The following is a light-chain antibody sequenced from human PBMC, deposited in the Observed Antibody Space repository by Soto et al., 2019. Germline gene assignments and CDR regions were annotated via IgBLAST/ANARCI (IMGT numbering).Light chain of an antibody. CDR1: SGHSSYV. CDR2: FESSGSY. Sequence: QPVLTQSSSASASLGSSVKLTCTLSSGHSSYVIVWHQQQPGKAPRYLMKFESSGSYNEGSGVPDRFSGSSSGADRYLTISALQSEDDADYYCDTWHTNTRIFGGGTKLTVL. J-gene: IGLJ2*01. V-gene: IGLV4-60*03. CDR3: DTWHTNTRI.